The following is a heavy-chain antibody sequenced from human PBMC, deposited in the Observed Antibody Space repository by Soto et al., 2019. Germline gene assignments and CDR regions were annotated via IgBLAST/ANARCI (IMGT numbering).Heavy chain of an antibody. Sequence: GESLKISCKGSGYNFINNWISWVRQMPGKGLEWMGRIDLSDSYTNYSPSFQGHATISADRSISTAYVQWSSLKASDTAMYYCARQSRFYYGMDVWGQGTTVTVSS. CDR1: GYNFINNW. CDR3: ARQSRFYYGMDV. J-gene: IGHJ6*02. V-gene: IGHV5-10-1*01. CDR2: IDLSDSYT.